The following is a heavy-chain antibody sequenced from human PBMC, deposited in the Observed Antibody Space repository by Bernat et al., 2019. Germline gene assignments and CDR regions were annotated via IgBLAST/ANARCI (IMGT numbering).Heavy chain of an antibody. Sequence: QLQLQESGPGLVKPSETLSLTCTVSGGSISSSSYYWGWIRQPPGKGLEWIGSIYYSGSTYYNPSLKSRVTISVDTSKNQFSLKLSSVTAADTAVYYCAREGGDYYDSSGYHRSGAFDIWGQGTMVTVSS. D-gene: IGHD3-22*01. CDR2: IYYSGST. CDR3: AREGGDYYDSSGYHRSGAFDI. J-gene: IGHJ3*02. V-gene: IGHV4-39*07. CDR1: GGSISSSSYY.